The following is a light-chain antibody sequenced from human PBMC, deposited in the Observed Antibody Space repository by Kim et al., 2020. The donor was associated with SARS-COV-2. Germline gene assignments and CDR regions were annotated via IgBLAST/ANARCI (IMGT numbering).Light chain of an antibody. J-gene: IGLJ2*01. CDR2: GNN. CDR1: SSNIGSHA. Sequence: GQRVTISCSGSSSNIGSHAVNWYHQLPGTAPKLLIYGNNQRPSGVPDRFSGFKSGTSASLAISGLQSEDEGDYYCAAWDGSLNGPIFGGGTKVTVL. V-gene: IGLV1-44*01. CDR3: AAWDGSLNGPI.